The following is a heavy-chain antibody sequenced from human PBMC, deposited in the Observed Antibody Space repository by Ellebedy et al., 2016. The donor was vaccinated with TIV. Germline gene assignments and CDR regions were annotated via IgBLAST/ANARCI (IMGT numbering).Heavy chain of an antibody. Sequence: PGGSLRLSCTAYGFPFTHYAMTWVRQAPGRGLDWVETLSGRNTYYASSVKGRFTISNDYSKNTLYLHMNSLRGDDTAIYYCARDAVQNFGDGNSLDDWGPGARVTVSS. CDR3: ARDAVQNFGDGNSLDD. CDR2: LSGRNT. V-gene: IGHV3-23*01. CDR1: GFPFTHYA. D-gene: IGHD4-23*01. J-gene: IGHJ1*01.